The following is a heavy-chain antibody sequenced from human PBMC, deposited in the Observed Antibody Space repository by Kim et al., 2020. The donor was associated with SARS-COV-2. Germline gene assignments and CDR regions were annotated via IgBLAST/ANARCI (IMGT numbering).Heavy chain of an antibody. Sequence: GGSLRLSCAASGFTFSNYGMHWVRQAPGKGLEWVAVISYDGSKKYYADSVKGRFTISRDNSENTLYLQMTSLRAEDTAVYYCAKDRTYRHDSRWGFHYWG. CDR3: AKDRTYRHDSRWGFHY. V-gene: IGHV3-30*18. CDR2: ISYDGSKK. J-gene: IGHJ4*01. CDR1: GFTFSNYG. D-gene: IGHD6-19*01.